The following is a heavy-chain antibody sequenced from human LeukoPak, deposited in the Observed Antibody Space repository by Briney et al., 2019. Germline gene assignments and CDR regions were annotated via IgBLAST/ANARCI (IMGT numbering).Heavy chain of an antibody. J-gene: IGHJ3*02. V-gene: IGHV3-23*01. CDR2: ISGSGGST. CDR1: GFTFSSYA. CDR3: AREYGDYVRVHAFDI. Sequence: GVLRLSCAASGFTFSSYAMSWVRQAPGKGLEWVSAISGSGGSTYYADSVKGRFTISRDNSKNTLYLQMNSLRAEDTAVYYCAREYGDYVRVHAFDIWGQGTMVTVSS. D-gene: IGHD4-17*01.